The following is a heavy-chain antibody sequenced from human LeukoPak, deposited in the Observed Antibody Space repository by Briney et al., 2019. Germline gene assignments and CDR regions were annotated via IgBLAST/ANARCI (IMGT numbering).Heavy chain of an antibody. J-gene: IGHJ4*02. V-gene: IGHV3-48*04. Sequence: GGSLRLSCAASGFTFSSYSMNWVRQAPGKGLEWVSYISSSSSTIYYADSVKGRFTISRDNAKNSLYLQMNSLRVEDTALYYCAKGYCSSGRCFVGSDFDYWGQGTLVTVSS. CDR1: GFTFSSYS. CDR3: AKGYCSSGRCFVGSDFDY. D-gene: IGHD2-15*01. CDR2: ISSSSSTI.